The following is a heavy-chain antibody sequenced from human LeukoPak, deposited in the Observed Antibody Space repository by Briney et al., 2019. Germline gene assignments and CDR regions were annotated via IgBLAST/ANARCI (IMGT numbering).Heavy chain of an antibody. J-gene: IGHJ4*02. CDR3: ARVWFGHFDY. V-gene: IGHV1-69*06. D-gene: IGHD3-10*01. CDR1: GGTFSSYA. CDR2: IIPIFGTA. Sequence: ASVKVSCKASGGTFSSYAISWVRQAPGQGLEWMGGIIPIFGTANYAQKFQGRVTITADKSTSTAYMELSSLRSKDTAVYYCARVWFGHFDYWGQGTLVTVSS.